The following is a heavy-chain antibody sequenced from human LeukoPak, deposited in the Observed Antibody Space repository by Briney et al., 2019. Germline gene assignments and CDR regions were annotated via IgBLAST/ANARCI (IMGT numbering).Heavy chain of an antibody. CDR2: ISSSSSYI. D-gene: IGHD4-17*01. V-gene: IGHV3-21*01. CDR1: GFTFSSYG. CDR3: ARDSTVTTRGAAFDI. J-gene: IGHJ3*02. Sequence: PGGSLRLSCAASGFTFSSYGMHWVRQAPGKGLEWVSSISSSSSYIYYADSVKGRFTISRDNAKNSLYLQMNSLRAEDTAVYYCARDSTVTTRGAAFDIWGQGTMVTVSS.